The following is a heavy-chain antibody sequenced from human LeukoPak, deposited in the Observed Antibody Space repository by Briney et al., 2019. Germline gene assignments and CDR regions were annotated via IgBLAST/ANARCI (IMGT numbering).Heavy chain of an antibody. CDR3: ARAFSGYYDSSGYYCVSYYYYMDV. J-gene: IGHJ6*03. CDR2: INHSGST. D-gene: IGHD3-22*01. CDR1: GGSFSGYY. Sequence: SETLSLTCAVYGGSFSGYYWSWIRQPPGKGLEWIGEINHSGSTNYKPSLKSRVTISVDTSKNQLSLKLSPVTAADTAVYYCARAFSGYYDSSGYYCVSYYYYMDVWGKGTTVTVSS. V-gene: IGHV4-34*01.